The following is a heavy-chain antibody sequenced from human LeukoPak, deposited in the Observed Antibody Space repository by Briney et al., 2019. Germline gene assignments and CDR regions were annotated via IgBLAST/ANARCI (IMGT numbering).Heavy chain of an antibody. CDR2: ISPDNDNT. D-gene: IGHD3-16*01. J-gene: IGHJ5*02. Sequence: ASVTVSCKASGYTFTSYGITWLRQAPGQGLEWMGRISPDNDNTDFAQRLQGRVTMTTDTSTSTAYMELRTLRSDDTAMYYCARDHGGSWFDPWGPGTLVTVSS. CDR1: GYTFTSYG. CDR3: ARDHGGSWFDP. V-gene: IGHV1-18*01.